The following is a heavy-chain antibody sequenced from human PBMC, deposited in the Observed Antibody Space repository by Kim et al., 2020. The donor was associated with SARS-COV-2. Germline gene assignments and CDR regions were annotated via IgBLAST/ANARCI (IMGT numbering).Heavy chain of an antibody. CDR1: GFTFSSYA. D-gene: IGHD3-16*01. Sequence: GGSLRLSCAASGFTFSSYAMSWVRQAPGKGLEWVSAISGSGGSTYYADSVKGRFTISRDNSKNTLYLQMNSLRAEDTAVYYCAKAVAYDYVWGSYRDPKLFLVLDAFDIWGQGTMVTVSS. J-gene: IGHJ3*02. V-gene: IGHV3-23*01. CDR3: AKAVAYDYVWGSYRDPKLFLVLDAFDI. CDR2: ISGSGGST.